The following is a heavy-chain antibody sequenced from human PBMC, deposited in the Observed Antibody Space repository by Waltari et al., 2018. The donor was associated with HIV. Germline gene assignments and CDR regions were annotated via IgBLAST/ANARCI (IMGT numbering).Heavy chain of an antibody. D-gene: IGHD1-26*01. CDR2: IKSKTDGGTT. CDR3: TTGRGPGSS. Sequence: EVQLVASGGGLVKPGGSLRLSCADAGFTFTNAWMSLFRQPPGKGREWVGRIKSKTDGGTTDYAPPVKGRLSISRDDSKNTVYLQMNSLKSEDTALYYCTTGRGPGSSWGQGTLVTVSS. V-gene: IGHV3-15*01. CDR1: GFTFTNAW. J-gene: IGHJ5*02.